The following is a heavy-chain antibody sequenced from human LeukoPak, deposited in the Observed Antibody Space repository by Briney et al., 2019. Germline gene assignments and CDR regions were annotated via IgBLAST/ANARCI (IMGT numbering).Heavy chain of an antibody. V-gene: IGHV3-23*01. CDR3: AKDAGPQQLVFFDS. CDR2: ISGSGGNM. CDR1: GFTFSNFG. Sequence: GGSLRLSCTATGFTFSNFGMAWVRQAPGQGLEWVSTISGSGGNMYQADSAKGRFTISRDNSRSTLYLQMNSLRAEDTAVYYCAKDAGPQQLVFFDSWGQGTLVTVSS. D-gene: IGHD6-6*01. J-gene: IGHJ4*02.